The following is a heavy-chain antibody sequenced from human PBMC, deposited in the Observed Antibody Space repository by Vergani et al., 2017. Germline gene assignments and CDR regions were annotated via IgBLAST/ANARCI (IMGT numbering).Heavy chain of an antibody. D-gene: IGHD4-17*01. J-gene: IGHJ2*01. Sequence: QVQLVQSGAEVKKPGASVKVSCKASGYTFTSYGISWVRQAPGQGLEWMGWISAYNGNTNYAQKLQGRVTMTTDTSTSTVYMELSSLRYEDTAVYYCVRDREAGRTTPAHGKFGDDWYFDLWGRGTLVTVSS. CDR2: ISAYNGNT. V-gene: IGHV1-18*01. CDR1: GYTFTSYG. CDR3: VRDREAGRTTPAHGKFGDDWYFDL.